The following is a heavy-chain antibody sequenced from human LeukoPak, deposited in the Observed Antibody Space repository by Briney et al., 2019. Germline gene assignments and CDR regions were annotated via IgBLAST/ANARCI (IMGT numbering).Heavy chain of an antibody. J-gene: IGHJ4*02. D-gene: IGHD5-24*01. V-gene: IGHV3-21*01. CDR3: ARGQFPDY. CDR2: IISTSSSI. Sequence: GGSLRPSCGASGVTFSGYTMNWVRQAPGKGLEWVSSIISTSSSIYYADSVKGRFTISRDNTKNLLYLQMNSLRDEDTAVYYCARGQFPDYWGQGILLTVSS. CDR1: GVTFSGYT.